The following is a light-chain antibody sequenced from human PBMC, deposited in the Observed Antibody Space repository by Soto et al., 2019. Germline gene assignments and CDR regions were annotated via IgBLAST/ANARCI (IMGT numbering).Light chain of an antibody. CDR1: QGVSRK. CDR2: DAS. CDR3: QQYNAWPIT. Sequence: EVMMSQSPATLSVSPGERATRSCRASQGVSRKLAWYQQKPGQAPRLLIYDASTRATGIPARFRGGGSGADFTLTITSLQSEDFAIYYCQQYNAWPITFGQGTRLEIK. V-gene: IGKV3-15*01. J-gene: IGKJ5*01.